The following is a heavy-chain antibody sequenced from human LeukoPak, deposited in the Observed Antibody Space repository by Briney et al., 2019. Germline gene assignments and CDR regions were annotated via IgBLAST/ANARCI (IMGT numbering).Heavy chain of an antibody. CDR3: AREGIWQQLDGYYFDY. J-gene: IGHJ4*02. Sequence: GGSLRLSCAASGFTFSDYYMSWIRQAPGKGLEWVSYISSSGNTIYYADSVKGRFTISMDNAKNSLCLQMNSLRAEDTAVYYCAREGIWQQLDGYYFDYWGQGTLVTVSS. CDR1: GFTFSDYY. V-gene: IGHV3-11*04. CDR2: ISSSGNTI. D-gene: IGHD6-13*01.